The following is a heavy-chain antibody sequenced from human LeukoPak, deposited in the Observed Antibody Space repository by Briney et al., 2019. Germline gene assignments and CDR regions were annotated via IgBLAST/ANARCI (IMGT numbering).Heavy chain of an antibody. V-gene: IGHV1-46*01. J-gene: IGHJ6*02. Sequence: ASVKVSCKASGYTFTSYGISWVRQAPGQGLEWMGIINPSGGSTSYAQKFQGRVTMTRDTSTSTVYMELSSLRSEDTAVYYCARDSRSGIFGVVIAYYYYGTDVWGQGTTVTVSS. D-gene: IGHD3-3*01. CDR3: ARDSRSGIFGVVIAYYYYGTDV. CDR2: INPSGGST. CDR1: GYTFTSYG.